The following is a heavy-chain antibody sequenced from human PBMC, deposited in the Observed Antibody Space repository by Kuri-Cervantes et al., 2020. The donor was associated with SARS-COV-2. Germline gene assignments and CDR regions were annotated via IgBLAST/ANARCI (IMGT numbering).Heavy chain of an antibody. CDR1: GFTFSSYA. CDR3: AKVNGILGSAWYGRAHFDY. CDR2: ISVSGGDT. D-gene: IGHD6-19*01. J-gene: IGHJ4*02. V-gene: IGHV3-23*01. Sequence: GESLKISCAASGFTFSSYAMAWVRQAPGKGLEWVSDISVSGGDTHYADSVRGRSTISRDNSKNTLYLQVNSLRAEDTAVYFCAKVNGILGSAWYGRAHFDYWGQGTLVTVSS.